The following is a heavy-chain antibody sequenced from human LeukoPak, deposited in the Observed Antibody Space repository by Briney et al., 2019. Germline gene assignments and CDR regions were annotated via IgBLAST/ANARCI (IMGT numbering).Heavy chain of an antibody. CDR2: IIPIFGTA. D-gene: IGHD2-2*01. CDR1: GGTFSSYA. Sequence: GASVKVSCKASGGTFSSYAISWVRQAPGQGLEWMGGIIPIFGTANYAQKFQGRVTITADESTSTAYMELSSLRSEDTAVYYCARSEEALVVPAAMGYYYYYGMDVWGQGTTVTVSS. J-gene: IGHJ6*02. CDR3: ARSEEALVVPAAMGYYYYYGMDV. V-gene: IGHV1-69*13.